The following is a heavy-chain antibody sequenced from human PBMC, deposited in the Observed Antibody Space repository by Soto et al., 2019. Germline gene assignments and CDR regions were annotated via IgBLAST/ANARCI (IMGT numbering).Heavy chain of an antibody. D-gene: IGHD3-9*01. Sequence: PGGSLRLSCAASGFTFSSYRMNWVRQAPGTGLEWVSSISSTSSYIYYADSVKGRFTISRDNAKSSLYLQMNSLRAEDTAVYYCARDVGLDSDDFFAYWGQGTQVTVSS. CDR2: ISSTSSYI. V-gene: IGHV3-21*01. J-gene: IGHJ4*02. CDR3: ARDVGLDSDDFFAY. CDR1: GFTFSSYR.